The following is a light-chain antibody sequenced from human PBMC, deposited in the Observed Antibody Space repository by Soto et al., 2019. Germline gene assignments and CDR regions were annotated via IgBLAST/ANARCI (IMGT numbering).Light chain of an antibody. CDR2: KAS. V-gene: IGKV1-5*03. CDR3: QQYNSYSKT. Sequence: DTQMTQSPSTPSASVGDRVTITCRASQTISSWLAWYQQKPGKAPKLLIYKASTLKSGVPSRFSGSGSGTEFTLSISSLQPDDSASYYCQQYNSYSKTFGQGTKVDIK. CDR1: QTISSW. J-gene: IGKJ1*01.